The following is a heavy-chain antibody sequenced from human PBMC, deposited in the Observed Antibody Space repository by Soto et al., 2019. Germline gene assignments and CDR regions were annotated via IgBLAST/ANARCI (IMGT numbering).Heavy chain of an antibody. CDR1: GYTFTSYG. J-gene: IGHJ4*02. CDR3: AREGGYCSGGSCYRGITDFDY. V-gene: IGHV1-18*01. CDR2: ISAYNGNT. Sequence: QVQLVQSGAEVKKPGASVKVSCKASGYTFTSYGISWVRQAPGQGLEWMGWISAYNGNTNYAQKLQGRVTMTTDTSTSTAHMELRSLRSDDTAVYYCAREGGYCSGGSCYRGITDFDYWGQGTLVTVSS. D-gene: IGHD2-15*01.